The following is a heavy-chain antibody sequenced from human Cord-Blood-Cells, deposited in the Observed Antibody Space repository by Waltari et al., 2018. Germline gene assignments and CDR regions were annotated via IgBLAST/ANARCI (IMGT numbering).Heavy chain of an antibody. CDR2: IRSSGSTI. CDR3: ARESDYDFWSGYFIDY. CDR1: GFTFSSYE. J-gene: IGHJ4*02. V-gene: IGHV3-48*03. D-gene: IGHD3-3*01. Sequence: EVQLVESGGGLVQPGGSLRLSCAASGFTFSSYEMNWVRQAPGNGLEWVSYIRSSGSTIYYADSVKGRFTISRDNAKNSLYLQMNSLRAEDTAVYYCARESDYDFWSGYFIDYWGQGTLVTVSS.